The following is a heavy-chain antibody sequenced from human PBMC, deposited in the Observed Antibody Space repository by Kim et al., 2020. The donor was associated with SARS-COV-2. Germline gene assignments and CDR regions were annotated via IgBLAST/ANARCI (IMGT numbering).Heavy chain of an antibody. D-gene: IGHD3-22*01. Sequence: VKGRFTISRDNSKNTLYLQLNSLRAEDTAVYYCAKLTGIVGPIRDYCDYWGQGALVTVSS. V-gene: IGHV3-23*01. J-gene: IGHJ4*02. CDR3: AKLTGIVGPIRDYCDY.